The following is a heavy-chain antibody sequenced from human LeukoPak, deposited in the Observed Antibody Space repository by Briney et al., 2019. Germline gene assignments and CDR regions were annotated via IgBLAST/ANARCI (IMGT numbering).Heavy chain of an antibody. V-gene: IGHV4-30-2*01. CDR1: GGSISSGGYS. CDR2: IYHSGST. J-gene: IGHJ4*02. CDR3: ARDHYSGSYYAF. Sequence: PSETLSLTCAVSGGSISSGGYSWSWIRQPPGKGLEWIGYIYHSGSTYYNPSLKSRVTISVDRSKNQFSLKLSSVTAADTAVYYCARDHYSGSYYAFWGQGTLVTVSS. D-gene: IGHD1-26*01.